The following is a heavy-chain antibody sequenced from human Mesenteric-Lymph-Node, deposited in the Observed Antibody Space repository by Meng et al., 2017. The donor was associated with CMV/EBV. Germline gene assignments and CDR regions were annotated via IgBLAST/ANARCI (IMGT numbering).Heavy chain of an antibody. J-gene: IGHJ4*02. CDR2: IYSGGSGT. D-gene: IGHD3-22*01. CDR1: GFNFDDYT. Sequence: GGSLRLSCATSGFNFDDYTMHWVRQAPGKGLEWVSVIYSGGSGTYYADSVKGRFTISRDDSKNTLYLQMNSLRAEDTAVYYCELRYDSGGFYLWGQGTLVTVSS. CDR3: ELRYDSGGFYL. V-gene: IGHV3-NL1*01.